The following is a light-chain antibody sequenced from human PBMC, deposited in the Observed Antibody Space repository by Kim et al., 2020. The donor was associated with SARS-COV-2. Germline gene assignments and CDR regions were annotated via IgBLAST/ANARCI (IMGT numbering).Light chain of an antibody. CDR2: GAS. J-gene: IGKJ1*01. V-gene: IGKV1-12*01. CDR1: QDINNW. CDR3: QQANSFPPWT. Sequence: GSVGDRVTMTWRARQDINNWLGWDQQKPGKAPKLLIYGASNLQSGVPSRFSGSGSGTDFTLTISRLQPDDCATYYCQQANSFPPWTFGQGTKLEI.